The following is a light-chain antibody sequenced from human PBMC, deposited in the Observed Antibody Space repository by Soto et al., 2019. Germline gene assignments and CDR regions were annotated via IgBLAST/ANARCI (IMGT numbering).Light chain of an antibody. CDR2: GAS. V-gene: IGKV3-11*01. J-gene: IGKJ2*01. Sequence: EIVLTQSPATLSLSPGERATLSCSASQSVNDYLAWYQQKPGQAPRLLIYGASNRATGIPVRFSGSGSGTDFTLTISSLEPEDFPVYYCQHRGRWPRTFGQGTRLEIK. CDR1: QSVNDY. CDR3: QHRGRWPRT.